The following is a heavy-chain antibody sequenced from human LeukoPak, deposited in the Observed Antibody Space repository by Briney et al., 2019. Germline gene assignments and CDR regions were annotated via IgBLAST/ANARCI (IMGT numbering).Heavy chain of an antibody. V-gene: IGHV4-59*01. CDR1: GGSISSYY. D-gene: IGHD3-3*01. J-gene: IGHJ4*02. CDR3: ARGDGYCTDIDY. Sequence: SETLSLTCTVSGGSISSYYWSWIRQPPGKGLEWIGYIYYSGSTNYNPSLKSRVTISVDTSRNQFFLKLNSVTAADTAVYYCARGDGYCTDIDYWGQGALVTVSS. CDR2: IYYSGST.